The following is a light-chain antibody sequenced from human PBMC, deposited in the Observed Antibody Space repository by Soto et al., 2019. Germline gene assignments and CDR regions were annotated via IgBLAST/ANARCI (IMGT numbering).Light chain of an antibody. Sequence: QSVLTQPPSASGTPGQRVTISCSGSSSNIGSNYVYWYQQLPGTAPKLLIYRSNQRPSGVPDRFSGSKSGTSASLAISGLQSEDEADYYCAAWDDSLSGVVFGGGTKVTVL. J-gene: IGLJ2*01. CDR1: SSNIGSNY. CDR2: RSN. V-gene: IGLV1-47*01. CDR3: AAWDDSLSGVV.